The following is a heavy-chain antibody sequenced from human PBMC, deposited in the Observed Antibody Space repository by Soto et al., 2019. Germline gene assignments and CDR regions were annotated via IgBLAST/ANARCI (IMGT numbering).Heavy chain of an antibody. CDR3: ARSGDNYNRLDY. CDR2: SSNSGTFS. D-gene: IGHD1-1*01. J-gene: IGHJ4*02. Sequence: GGSLRLSCEGSGFTFSDYYISWIRQAPGKGLEWISYSSNSGTFSRYADSVKGRFSISRDNTKNLLYLQMNSPRAEDTAVYYCARSGDNYNRLDYWGQGTPVTVSS. V-gene: IGHV3-11*06. CDR1: GFTFSDYY.